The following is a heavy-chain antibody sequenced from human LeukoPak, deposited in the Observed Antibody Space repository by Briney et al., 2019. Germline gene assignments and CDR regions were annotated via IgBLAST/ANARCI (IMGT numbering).Heavy chain of an antibody. CDR3: ARAHYYGSGSYYGFDY. V-gene: IGHV1-69*13. J-gene: IGHJ4*02. CDR1: GGTFSSYA. CDR2: IIPIFGTA. D-gene: IGHD3-10*01. Sequence: SVKVSCKASGGTFSSYAISWVRQAPGQGLEWMGGIIPIFGTANYAQKFQGRVTITADESTSTAYMELSSLRSEDTAVYYCARAHYYGSGSYYGFDYWGQGTLVTVSS.